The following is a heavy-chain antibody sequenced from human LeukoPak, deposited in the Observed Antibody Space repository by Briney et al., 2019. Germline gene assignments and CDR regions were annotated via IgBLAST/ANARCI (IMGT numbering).Heavy chain of an antibody. Sequence: PGGSLRLSCAASGFTLSSYVMSWVRQAPGKGLEWVSAITGAGGGTNYADSVKGRFTISRDNSKNTLYLQMNSLRAEDTAVYYCAKETSSGNFVTIDCWGQGTLVTVSS. CDR3: AKETSSGNFVTIDC. V-gene: IGHV3-23*01. J-gene: IGHJ4*02. CDR2: ITGAGGGT. CDR1: GFTLSSYV. D-gene: IGHD1-26*01.